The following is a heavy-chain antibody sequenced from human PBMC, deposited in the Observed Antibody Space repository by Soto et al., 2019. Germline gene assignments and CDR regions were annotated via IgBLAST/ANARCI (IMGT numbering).Heavy chain of an antibody. V-gene: IGHV3-33*01. CDR2: IWYDGSNK. CDR1: GFTFSSYG. J-gene: IGHJ2*01. CDR3: ARGGPLGAHLHWYFDL. D-gene: IGHD1-26*01. Sequence: QVQLVESGGGEVQPGRSLRLSCAASGFTFSSYGMHWVRQAPGKGLEWVAVIWYDGSNKYYADSVKGRFTISRDNSKNTLYLQMNSLRAEDTAVYYCARGGPLGAHLHWYFDLWGRGTLVTVSS.